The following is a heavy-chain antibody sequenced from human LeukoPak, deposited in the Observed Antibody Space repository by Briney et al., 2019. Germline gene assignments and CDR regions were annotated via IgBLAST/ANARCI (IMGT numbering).Heavy chain of an antibody. CDR2: ISWNSGTI. J-gene: IGHJ4*02. V-gene: IGHV3-9*01. CDR3: ARESDFDY. Sequence: GGSLRLSCAASGFTFDDYAMHWVRQAPGKGLEWVSGISWNSGTIDYADSVKGRFTISRDNAKNSLYLQMNGLRAEDTAVYYCARESDFDYWGQGTLVTVSS. CDR1: GFTFDDYA.